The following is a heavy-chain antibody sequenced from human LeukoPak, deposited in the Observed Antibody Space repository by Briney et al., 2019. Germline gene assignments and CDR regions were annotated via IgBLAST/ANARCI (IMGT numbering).Heavy chain of an antibody. CDR2: ITRSGTTI. D-gene: IGHD3-22*01. V-gene: IGHV3-48*03. CDR1: GFTLSTHE. CDR3: ARGGNIGYDYNAFDI. J-gene: IGHJ3*02. Sequence: GGSLRLSCAASGFTLSTHEMNWVRQAPGKGLEWVSYITRSGTTIYYADSVKGRFTISRDNAKNSLYLQMNSLRDEDTAVYYCARGGNIGYDYNAFDIWGQGTMVTVSS.